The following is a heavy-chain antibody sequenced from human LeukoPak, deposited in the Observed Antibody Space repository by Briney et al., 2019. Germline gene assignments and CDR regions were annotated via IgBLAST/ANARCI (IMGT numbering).Heavy chain of an antibody. J-gene: IGHJ6*02. V-gene: IGHV3-48*01. CDR3: ARDRELLPGYYYYGMDV. D-gene: IGHD1-26*01. CDR1: RFTFSTYS. Sequence: GGSLRLSCAASRFTFSTYSMNWVRQTPGRGLEWVSYISTSGSRIDYADSVKGRFTISRDNSKNTLYLQMNSLRAEDTAVYYCARDRELLPGYYYYGMDVWGQGTTVTVSS. CDR2: ISTSGSRI.